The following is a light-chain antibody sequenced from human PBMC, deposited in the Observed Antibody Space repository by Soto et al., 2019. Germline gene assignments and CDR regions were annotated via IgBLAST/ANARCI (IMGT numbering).Light chain of an antibody. V-gene: IGKV4-1*01. Sequence: DIVMTQSPDSLAVSLGERATINCKSSQSVLYSSNNKNYLAWYQQKPGQPPKLLIYWASTRESGVPDRFSGSGCGTDFTLPISSLQAEDVAVYYCQQYYTTPRTFGQGSKVEIK. CDR3: QQYYTTPRT. J-gene: IGKJ1*01. CDR1: QSVLYSSNNKNY. CDR2: WAS.